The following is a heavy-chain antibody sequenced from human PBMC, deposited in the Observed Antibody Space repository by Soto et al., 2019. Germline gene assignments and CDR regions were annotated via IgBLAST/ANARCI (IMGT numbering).Heavy chain of an antibody. D-gene: IGHD3-10*01. Sequence: ASVKVSCKXSGYTFSGSYVHWVRQAPGQGLEWMGVFKPTGGGSTSYAQRFQGRVTVTRDTSTSTVYMELGSLRFDDTAVYFCASDYGTGVEMDVWGQGTRVTVSS. CDR3: ASDYGTGVEMDV. V-gene: IGHV1-46*01. CDR2: FKPTGGGST. J-gene: IGHJ6*02. CDR1: GYTFSGSY.